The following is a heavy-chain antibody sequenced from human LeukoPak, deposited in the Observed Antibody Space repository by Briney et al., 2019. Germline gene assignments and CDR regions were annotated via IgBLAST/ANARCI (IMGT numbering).Heavy chain of an antibody. Sequence: ASVKVSCKVSGYRLSESSMHWVRQAPGKGLEWMGGLDVEDDEPIYAQKFQGRVIMTEDTSTDTAYMELSSLRSEDTAVYYCATEATSPDYNYYMDVWGKGTTVTVSS. D-gene: IGHD2-2*01. CDR3: ATEATSPDYNYYMDV. CDR2: LDVEDDEP. V-gene: IGHV1-24*01. CDR1: GYRLSESS. J-gene: IGHJ6*03.